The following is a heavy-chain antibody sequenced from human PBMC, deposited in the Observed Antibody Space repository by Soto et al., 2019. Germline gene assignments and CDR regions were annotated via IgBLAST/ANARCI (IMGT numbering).Heavy chain of an antibody. J-gene: IGHJ6*02. D-gene: IGHD3-3*01. CDR3: ARGRVYYYYGMDV. CDR2: IWYDGSNK. V-gene: IGHV3-33*01. CDR1: GLTFSSSG. Sequence: QVQLVESGGGVVQPGRSLRLSCAASGLTFSSSGMHWVRQAPGKGLEWVAVIWYDGSNKYYEDSVKGRFTISRDNSKNTLYLQMNSLRAEDTSVYYCARGRVYYYYGMDVWGQGTTVAVSS.